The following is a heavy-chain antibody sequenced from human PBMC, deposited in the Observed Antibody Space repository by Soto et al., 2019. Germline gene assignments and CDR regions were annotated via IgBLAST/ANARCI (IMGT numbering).Heavy chain of an antibody. CDR2: INAHSGGT. Sequence: ASVKVSCKASGFSFTGYYIHWLRQAPGQGLEWMGWINAHSGGTEYAQKFQGRVTLTRDTSIATAYLTLTSLTSDDTALYYCAKDLTRQLAYWLDPWGQGTQVTVAS. V-gene: IGHV1-2*02. D-gene: IGHD6-6*01. CDR1: GFSFTGYY. J-gene: IGHJ5*02. CDR3: AKDLTRQLAYWLDP.